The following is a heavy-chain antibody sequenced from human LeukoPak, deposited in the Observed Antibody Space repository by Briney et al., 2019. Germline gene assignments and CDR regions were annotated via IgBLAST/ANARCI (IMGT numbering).Heavy chain of an antibody. CDR1: GFTFSDYY. CDR2: ISGSGSTI. V-gene: IGHV3-11*01. J-gene: IGHJ4*02. CDR3: ASDPARDYYDTSGYFRWVDY. D-gene: IGHD3-22*01. Sequence: PGGSLRLSCAASGFTFSDYYMSWIRQAPGKGLEWVSYISGSGSTIYYADSVKGRFTISRDNAKNSLYLQMNSLRAEDTAVYYCASDPARDYYDTSGYFRWVDYWGQGTLVTASS.